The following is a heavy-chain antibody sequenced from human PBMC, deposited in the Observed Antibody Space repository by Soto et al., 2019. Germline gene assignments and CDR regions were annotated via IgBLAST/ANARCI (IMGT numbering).Heavy chain of an antibody. CDR3: ARDRRYSSSDYYGMDV. D-gene: IGHD6-6*01. J-gene: IGHJ6*02. CDR1: GGSISSYY. Sequence: NPSETLSLTCTVSGGSISSYYWSWIRQPPGKGLEWIGYIYYSGSTNYNPSLKSRVTISVDTSKNQFSLKLSSVTAADTAVYYCARDRRYSSSDYYGMDVWGQGTTVTVSS. V-gene: IGHV4-59*01. CDR2: IYYSGST.